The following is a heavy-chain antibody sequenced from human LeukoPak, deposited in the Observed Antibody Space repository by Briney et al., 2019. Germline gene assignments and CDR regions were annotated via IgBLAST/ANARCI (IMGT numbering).Heavy chain of an antibody. CDR2: IYHSGST. CDR1: GGSISSGGYS. J-gene: IGHJ5*02. V-gene: IGHV4-30-2*01. Sequence: PSETLSLTCTVSGGSISSGGYSWSWIRQPPGKGLEWIGYIYHSGSTYYNPSLKSRVTISVDRSKNQFSLKLSSVTAADTAVYYCARAQYYDFWSGYYTGIQNWFDPWGQGTLVTVSS. CDR3: ARAQYYDFWSGYYTGIQNWFDP. D-gene: IGHD3-3*01.